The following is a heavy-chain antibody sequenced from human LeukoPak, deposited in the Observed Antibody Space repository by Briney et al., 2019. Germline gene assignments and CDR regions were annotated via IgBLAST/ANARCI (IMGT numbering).Heavy chain of an antibody. V-gene: IGHV3-7*03. D-gene: IGHD5-24*01. Sequence: GGSLRLSCAASGSTFSSYWMSWVRQAPGKGLEWVANIKEDGSEKYYVDSVKGRFTISRDNAKNSLYLQMDSLRAEDTAVYYCAKGQKMIDYWGQGTLVTVSS. CDR2: IKEDGSEK. CDR1: GSTFSSYW. CDR3: AKGQKMIDY. J-gene: IGHJ4*02.